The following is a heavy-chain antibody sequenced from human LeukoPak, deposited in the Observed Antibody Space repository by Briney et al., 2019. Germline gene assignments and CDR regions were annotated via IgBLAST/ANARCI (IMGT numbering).Heavy chain of an antibody. CDR3: ARGWVAGTPYYYYYGMDV. Sequence: PSETLSLTCTVSGDSINVNYWSWIRQPPGKGLEWIGYLYNSGSTKYNPSLKSRVTISVDTSKNLFSLKLTSVTAADTAVYYCARGWVAGTPYYYYYGMDVWGQGTTVTVSS. D-gene: IGHD6-19*01. CDR1: GDSINVNY. V-gene: IGHV4-59*01. J-gene: IGHJ6*02. CDR2: LYNSGST.